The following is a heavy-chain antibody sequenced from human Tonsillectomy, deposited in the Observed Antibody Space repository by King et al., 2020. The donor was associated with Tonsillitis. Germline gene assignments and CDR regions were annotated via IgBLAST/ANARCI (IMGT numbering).Heavy chain of an antibody. CDR2: IKQDGSEK. Sequence: VQLVESGGGLVQPGGSLRLSCAASGFTFSRHWMSWVRQAPGKGLEWVANIKQDGSEKYYVDSVKGRFTISRDNAKRSLYRQMNGLRAEDTAVYFCAREQQLLAYFDYWGQGTLVTVSS. CDR3: AREQQLLAYFDY. CDR1: GFTFSRHW. J-gene: IGHJ4*02. V-gene: IGHV3-7*01. D-gene: IGHD6-19*01.